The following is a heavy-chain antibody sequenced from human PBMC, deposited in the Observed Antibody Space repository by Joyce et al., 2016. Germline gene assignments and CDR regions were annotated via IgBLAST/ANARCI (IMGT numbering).Heavy chain of an antibody. CDR3: ARAGSTAARSFAS. CDR1: GGSISSGGYY. V-gene: IGHV4-31*11. CDR2: IYNSGST. Sequence: QVQLQESGPGLVKPSQTLSLTCAVSGGSISSGGYYWSWIRQYPGKGLEWIGYIYNSGSTYYNPSLKSRIIISADTTKTHVSLKLSSVTAADTAVYYCARAGSTAARSFASWGQGSLVTVSP. J-gene: IGHJ4*02. D-gene: IGHD6-6*01.